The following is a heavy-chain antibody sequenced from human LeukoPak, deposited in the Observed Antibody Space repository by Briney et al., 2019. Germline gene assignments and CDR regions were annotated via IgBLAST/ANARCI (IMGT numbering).Heavy chain of an antibody. CDR1: GGSVSSGSYY. Sequence: SETLSLTCIVSGGSVSSGSYYWSWIRQPPGRGLEWIGYIYNSVRTNYNPSLKSRVTISVDTSKNQLSLKLSPVTAADTAVYFCVRDLVATIDHYYYGMGVWGQGTTVTVSS. CDR3: VRDLVATIDHYYYGMGV. V-gene: IGHV4-61*01. D-gene: IGHD5-12*01. J-gene: IGHJ6*02. CDR2: IYNSVRT.